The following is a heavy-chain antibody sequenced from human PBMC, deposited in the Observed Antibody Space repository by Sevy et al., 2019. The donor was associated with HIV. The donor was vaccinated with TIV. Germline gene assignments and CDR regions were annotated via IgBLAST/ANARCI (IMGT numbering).Heavy chain of an antibody. J-gene: IGHJ4*02. CDR1: GFTFRTFA. Sequence: GGSLRLSCAASGFTFRTFAMSWVRQAPGKGPQWVSSIRDTGTSTYYADSVEGRFTISRDNSKKTLYLQMNSLRAEDTALYYCAKYAGDFPHFDYWGQGTLVTVSS. D-gene: IGHD7-27*01. CDR3: AKYAGDFPHFDY. V-gene: IGHV3-23*01. CDR2: IRDTGTST.